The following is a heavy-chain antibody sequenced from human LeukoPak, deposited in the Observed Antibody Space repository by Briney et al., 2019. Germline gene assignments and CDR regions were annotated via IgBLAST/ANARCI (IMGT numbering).Heavy chain of an antibody. J-gene: IGHJ4*02. CDR2: ISYDGSNK. Sequence: PGGSLRLSCSASGFILSIYVVLGLRQAPGKGLEGWAVISYDGSNKYYADSVKGRFTSCRDKSKNTLDLQMSGLRAQDRAVYYCAKDLPYALDYWGQGTLVTVSS. V-gene: IGHV3-30*18. CDR3: AKDLPYALDY. D-gene: IGHD2-2*01. CDR1: GFILSIYV.